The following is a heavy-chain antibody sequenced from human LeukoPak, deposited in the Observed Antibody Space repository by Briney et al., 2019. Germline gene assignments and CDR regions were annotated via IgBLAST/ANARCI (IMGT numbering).Heavy chain of an antibody. CDR3: ARVATLWRSGGSCYLDY. J-gene: IGHJ4*02. D-gene: IGHD2-15*01. V-gene: IGHV4-34*01. Sequence: PSETLSLTCAVYGGSFSGYYWSWIRQPPGKGLEWIGEINHSGSTNYNPSLKSRVTISVDTSKNQFSLKLSSVTAADTAVYYCARVATLWRSGGSCYLDYWGQGTLVTVSS. CDR2: INHSGST. CDR1: GGSFSGYY.